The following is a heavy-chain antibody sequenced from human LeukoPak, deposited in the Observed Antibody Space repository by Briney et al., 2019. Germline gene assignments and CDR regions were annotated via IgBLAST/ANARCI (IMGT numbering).Heavy chain of an antibody. Sequence: GGSLRLSCAASGFTVSSNYMSWVRQAPGKGLEWVSVIYSGGSTYYADSVKGRFTISRDNSKNTLYLQMNSLRAEDTAVYYCARSYCGGDCFDYYYYYGMDVWGQGTTVTVSS. CDR3: ARSYCGGDCFDYYYYYGMDV. V-gene: IGHV3-66*01. CDR1: GFTVSSNY. J-gene: IGHJ6*02. CDR2: IYSGGST. D-gene: IGHD2-21*02.